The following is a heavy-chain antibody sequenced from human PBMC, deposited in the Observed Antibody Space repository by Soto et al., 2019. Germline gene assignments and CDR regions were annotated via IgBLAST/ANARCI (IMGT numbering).Heavy chain of an antibody. CDR1: GYSFTSYW. CDR3: ARHLGSGYSNGYYYYYGMDV. Sequence: PGESLKISCKGSGYSFTSYWIGWVRQMPGKGLEWLGIIYPGDSDTRYSPSFQGQVTISADKSISTAYLQWSSLKASDTAMYYCARHLGSGYSNGYYYYYGMDVWGQGTTVTVSS. CDR2: IYPGDSDT. D-gene: IGHD3-22*01. J-gene: IGHJ6*02. V-gene: IGHV5-51*01.